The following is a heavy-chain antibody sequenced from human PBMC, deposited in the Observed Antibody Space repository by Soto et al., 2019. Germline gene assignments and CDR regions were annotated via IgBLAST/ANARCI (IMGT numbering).Heavy chain of an antibody. CDR2: FSGSGGDT. Sequence: EVQLLESGGGLVQPGGSLRLSCAASGFTFSSYAMSWVRQTPGKGLEWVSLFSGSGGDTYYADSVKGRLTISRDNSKNTLYLQMNSLGAEDTTVYYCAAGTNSDWHTYWGQGTLVTVSS. D-gene: IGHD1-1*01. CDR3: AAGTNSDWHTY. CDR1: GFTFSSYA. V-gene: IGHV3-23*01. J-gene: IGHJ4*02.